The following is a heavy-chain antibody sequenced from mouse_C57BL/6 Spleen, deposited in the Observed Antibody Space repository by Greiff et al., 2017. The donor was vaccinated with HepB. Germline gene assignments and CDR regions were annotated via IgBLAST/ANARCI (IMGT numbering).Heavy chain of an antibody. V-gene: IGHV1-81*01. CDR2: IYPRSGNT. Sequence: VQLQQSGAELARPGASVKLSCKASGYTFTSYGISWVKQRTGQGLEWIGEIYPRSGNTYYNEKFKGKATLTADKSSSTAYMALRSLTSEDSAVYFCAREGAYYYGSSYYAMDYWGQGTSVTVSS. J-gene: IGHJ4*01. CDR1: GYTFTSYG. CDR3: AREGAYYYGSSYYAMDY. D-gene: IGHD1-1*01.